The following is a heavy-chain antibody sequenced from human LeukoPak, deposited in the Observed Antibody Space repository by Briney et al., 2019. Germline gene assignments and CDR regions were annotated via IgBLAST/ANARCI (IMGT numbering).Heavy chain of an antibody. CDR1: GFTFSAYW. Sequence: GGSLRLSCAVSGFTFSAYWMNWVRQAPGKGLEWVASIRQDGGEKSYVDSVKGRFTMSRDNTKNSLYLQMSSLRAEDTAVYYCARDGTAAGLYFDLWGQGTLVTVSS. J-gene: IGHJ4*01. CDR2: IRQDGGEK. V-gene: IGHV3-7*01. D-gene: IGHD6-13*01. CDR3: ARDGTAAGLYFDL.